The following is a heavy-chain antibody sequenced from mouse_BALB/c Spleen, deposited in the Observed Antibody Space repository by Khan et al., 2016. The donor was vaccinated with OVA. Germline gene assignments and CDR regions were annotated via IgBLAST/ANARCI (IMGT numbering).Heavy chain of an antibody. J-gene: IGHJ4*01. Sequence: QVQLKQSGPGLVAPSQSLSITCTVSGFSLTDYGVSWIRQPPGKGLEWLGVIWGGGSTYYNSALHSRLSISKENSKSQVFLKMNSLQTDDTAMDCCAKHRVWSYTMDYWGQGTSVTVSS. D-gene: IGHD2-10*02. V-gene: IGHV2-6-5*01. CDR1: GFSLTDYG. CDR2: IWGGGST. CDR3: AKHRVWSYTMDY.